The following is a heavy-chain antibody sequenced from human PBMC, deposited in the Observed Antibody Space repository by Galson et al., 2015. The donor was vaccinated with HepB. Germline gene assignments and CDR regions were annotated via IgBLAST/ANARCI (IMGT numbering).Heavy chain of an antibody. V-gene: IGHV3-30-3*01. J-gene: IGHJ6*02. CDR1: GFTFSSYA. Sequence: SLRLSCAVSGFTFSSYAMHWVRQAPGKGLEWVAVISYDGSDKFYADSVKGRFTISRDNSKNTLYLQMNSLRAEDTAVYYCESATMVRGVIKYYCGMDVWGQGTPVTVSS. CDR2: ISYDGSDK. D-gene: IGHD3-10*01. CDR3: ESATMVRGVIKYYCGMDV.